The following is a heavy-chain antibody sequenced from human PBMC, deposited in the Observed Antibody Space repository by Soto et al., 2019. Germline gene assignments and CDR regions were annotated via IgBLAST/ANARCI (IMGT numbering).Heavy chain of an antibody. D-gene: IGHD3-22*01. CDR3: AGRKSGYYSRYYFDY. Sequence: SVKVSCKASGGTFSSYAISWVRQAPGQGLEWMGGIIPIFGTANYAQKIQGRVTITADESTSTAYMELSSLRSEDTAVYYCAGRKSGYYSRYYFDYWGQGTLVTVSS. V-gene: IGHV1-69*13. J-gene: IGHJ4*02. CDR1: GGTFSSYA. CDR2: IIPIFGTA.